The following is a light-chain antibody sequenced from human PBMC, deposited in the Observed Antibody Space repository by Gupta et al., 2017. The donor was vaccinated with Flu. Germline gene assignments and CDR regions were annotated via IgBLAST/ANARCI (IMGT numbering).Light chain of an antibody. CDR1: QSISSY. V-gene: IGKV1-39*01. J-gene: IGKJ4*01. Sequence: ITCRASQSISSYLNWYQQKPGKAPKLLIYAASSWQSEVPSRFSGSGSGTDFTLTISSLQPEDVATYYCQQSYSTLLTFGGGTKVEIK. CDR2: AAS. CDR3: QQSYSTLLT.